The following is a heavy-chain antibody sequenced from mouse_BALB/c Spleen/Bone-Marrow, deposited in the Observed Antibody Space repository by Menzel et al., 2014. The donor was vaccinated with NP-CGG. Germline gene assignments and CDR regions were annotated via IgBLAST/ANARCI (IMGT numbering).Heavy chain of an antibody. Sequence: DVKLVESGGGLVQPGGSLRLSCATSGFTFTDYYMNWVRQPPGKALEWLGFIRNKANGCTTEYSASVKSRFTISRDNSQNILYLQMNTLRVDDSATYYCARDKGRVFFDYWGQGTTLTVSS. CDR1: GFTFTDYY. CDR2: IRNKANGCTT. J-gene: IGHJ2*01. V-gene: IGHV7-3*02. CDR3: ARDKGRVFFDY.